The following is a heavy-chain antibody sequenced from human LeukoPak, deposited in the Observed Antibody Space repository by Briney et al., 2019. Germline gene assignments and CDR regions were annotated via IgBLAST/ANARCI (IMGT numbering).Heavy chain of an antibody. D-gene: IGHD2-21*02. CDR2: ISAYNGNT. CDR3: ARDGIAYCGGDCYHIFDY. Sequence: ASVEVSCKASGYTFTSYGISWVRQAPGQGLEWMGWISAYNGNTNYAQKLQGRVTMTTDTSTSTAYMELRSLRSDDTAVYYCARDGIAYCGGDCYHIFDYWGQGTLVTVSS. CDR1: GYTFTSYG. V-gene: IGHV1-18*04. J-gene: IGHJ4*02.